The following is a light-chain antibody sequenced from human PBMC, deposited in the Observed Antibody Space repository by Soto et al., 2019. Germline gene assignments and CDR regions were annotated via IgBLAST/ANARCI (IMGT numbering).Light chain of an antibody. J-gene: IGKJ1*01. CDR2: DAS. CDR1: QSINNW. CDR3: QQYDTNPKT. V-gene: IGKV1-5*01. Sequence: DIQMAQSPSTLSASVGGRVTITCRASQSINNWLAWYQQRPGTAPKILIYDASALESGVPSRFSGSGSGTEFSLTISRLQPEDFATYYCQQYDTNPKTFGQGTTVDIK.